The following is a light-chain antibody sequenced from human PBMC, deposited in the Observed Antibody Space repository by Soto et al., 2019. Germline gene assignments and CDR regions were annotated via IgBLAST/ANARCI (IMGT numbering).Light chain of an antibody. CDR1: QSIGSW. CDR3: QQYNTYSPT. J-gene: IGKJ1*01. Sequence: DIQMTQSPSTLYASVGDRVTITCRASQSIGSWLAWYQQKPGKAPKLLIYDASSLETGVPSRFSGSGSGTEFTLTIISLQPDDFATYYFQQYNTYSPTFGQGTKVEIK. V-gene: IGKV1-5*01. CDR2: DAS.